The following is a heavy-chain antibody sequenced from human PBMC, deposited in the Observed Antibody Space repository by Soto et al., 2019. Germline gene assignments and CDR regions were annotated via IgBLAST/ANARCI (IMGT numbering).Heavy chain of an antibody. V-gene: IGHV3-33*01. D-gene: IGHD4-17*01. CDR2: IWYDGSNK. Sequence: QVQLVESGGGVVQPGRSLRLSCAASGFTFSSYGMHWVRQAPGKGLEWVAVIWYDGSNKYYADSVKGRFTISRDNSKNTLYLQMKSLRAEDTAVYYCARGPEGDYGANYYFDYWGQGTLVTVSS. J-gene: IGHJ4*02. CDR3: ARGPEGDYGANYYFDY. CDR1: GFTFSSYG.